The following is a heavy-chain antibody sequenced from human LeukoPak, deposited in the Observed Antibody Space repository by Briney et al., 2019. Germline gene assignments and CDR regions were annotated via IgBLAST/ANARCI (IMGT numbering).Heavy chain of an antibody. J-gene: IGHJ3*02. Sequence: GASVKVSCKASGYIFTDYYIHWLRQAPGQSFEWMGRIDPDSGGTGSAHKFQGRVTVTRDTSISTVYMELRWLMSDDAAVYYCARGPSSGAFDIWGQGTMVTVSS. D-gene: IGHD6-6*01. CDR3: ARGPSSGAFDI. V-gene: IGHV1-2*06. CDR2: IDPDSGGT. CDR1: GYIFTDYY.